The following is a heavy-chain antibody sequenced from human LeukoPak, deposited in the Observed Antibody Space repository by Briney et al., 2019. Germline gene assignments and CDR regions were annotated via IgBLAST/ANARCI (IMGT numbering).Heavy chain of an antibody. Sequence: GGSLRLSCAASGFTFSDHYMDWVRQAPGKGLEWVGRTRKKTNSYTTEYAASVKGRFTISRDDSKNSLYLQMNSLKAEDTAVYYCTRVVLVGTTYSYFDYWGQGTLVTVSS. V-gene: IGHV3-72*01. CDR1: GFTFSDHY. CDR2: TRKKTNSYTT. D-gene: IGHD1-26*01. CDR3: TRVVLVGTTYSYFDY. J-gene: IGHJ4*02.